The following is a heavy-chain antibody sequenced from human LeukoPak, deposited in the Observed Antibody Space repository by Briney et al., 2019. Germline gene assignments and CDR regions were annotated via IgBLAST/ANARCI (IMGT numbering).Heavy chain of an antibody. CDR3: ARGERDYGDHMDV. CDR2: IIPIFGTA. V-gene: IGHV1-69*13. D-gene: IGHD4-17*01. J-gene: IGHJ6*03. CDR1: GGTFSSYA. Sequence: ASVKVSCKASGGTFSSYAISWVRQAPGQGLEWMGGIIPIFGTANYAQKLQGRVTITADESTSTAYMELSSLRSEDTAVYYCARGERDYGDHMDVWGKGTTVTVSS.